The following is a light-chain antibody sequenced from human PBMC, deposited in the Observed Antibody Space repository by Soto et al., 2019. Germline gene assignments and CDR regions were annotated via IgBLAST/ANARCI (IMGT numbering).Light chain of an antibody. Sequence: EIVLTQSPGTLSLSPGERAAISCRASRTVDSTYLAWYQQKAGRAPRLLIYAVSTRATGIPDRFSGSGSGTDFTLTISRLEPEDFAVYHCQQYVGSSRTFGQGTKVDIK. CDR1: RTVDSTY. CDR2: AVS. J-gene: IGKJ1*01. V-gene: IGKV3-20*01. CDR3: QQYVGSSRT.